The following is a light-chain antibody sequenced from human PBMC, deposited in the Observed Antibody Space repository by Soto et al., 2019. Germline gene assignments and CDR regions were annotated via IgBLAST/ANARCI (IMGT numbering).Light chain of an antibody. CDR3: CSYAGSYNWV. CDR1: SSDVGGYNY. J-gene: IGLJ3*02. V-gene: IGLV2-11*01. CDR2: DVS. Sequence: QSVLTQPRSVSGSPGQSVTISCTGTSSDVGGYNYVSWYQQHPGKAPKLMIYDVSKRPSGVPDRFSGSKSGNTASLTISGLQADDEADYYCCSYAGSYNWVFGGGTKLTVL.